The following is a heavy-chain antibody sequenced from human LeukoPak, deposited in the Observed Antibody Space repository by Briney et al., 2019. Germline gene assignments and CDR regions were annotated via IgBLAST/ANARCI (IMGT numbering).Heavy chain of an antibody. CDR3: AGSGGPVGRNNFDY. Sequence: SETLSLTCAVYGGSFSGYYWSWIRQPPGKGLEWIGEINHSGSTNYNPSLKSRVTISVDTSKNQFSLKLSSVTAADTAVYYCAGSGGPVGRNNFDYWGQGTLVTVSS. CDR1: GGSFSGYY. J-gene: IGHJ4*02. D-gene: IGHD3-16*01. CDR2: INHSGST. V-gene: IGHV4-34*01.